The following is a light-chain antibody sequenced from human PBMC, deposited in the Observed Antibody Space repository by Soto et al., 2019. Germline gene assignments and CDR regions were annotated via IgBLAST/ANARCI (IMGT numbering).Light chain of an antibody. J-gene: IGLJ3*02. Sequence: QSALTQPASVSGSPGQSITISCTGTSSDVGSYNLVSWYQQHPGKAPKLMIYEGSKRPSGVSNRFSGSKSGNTASLTISGLQAEDEADYYCCSYAGSSTSWFGGGTKLTVL. CDR2: EGS. CDR1: SSDVGSYNL. V-gene: IGLV2-23*01. CDR3: CSYAGSSTSW.